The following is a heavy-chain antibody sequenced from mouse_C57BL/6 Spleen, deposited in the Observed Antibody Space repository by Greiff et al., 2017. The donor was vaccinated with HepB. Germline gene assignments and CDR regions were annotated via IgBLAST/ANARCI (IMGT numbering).Heavy chain of an antibody. Sequence: VQLQQSGADLARPGASVKMSCKASGYTFTSYTMHWVKQRPGQGLEWIGYINPSSGYTKYNQKFKDKATLTADKSSSTAYMQLRSLTSEDSAVDYCARSKDYYGGYYFDDWGQGTTLTVSS. CDR2: INPSSGYT. V-gene: IGHV1-4*01. CDR3: ARSKDYYGGYYFDD. J-gene: IGHJ2*01. D-gene: IGHD1-2*01. CDR1: GYTFTSYT.